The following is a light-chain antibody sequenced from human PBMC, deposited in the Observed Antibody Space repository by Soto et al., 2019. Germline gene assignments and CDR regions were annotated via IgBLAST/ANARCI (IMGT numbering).Light chain of an antibody. Sequence: EIVLKQSPATLSLSPCEGAALSCSASQSVSSYLARYQQKPGQAPRLLIYDASNRATGIPARFSGSGSGTDFTLTISSLEPEDFAVYYCQQRSNWPITFGQGTRLEIK. CDR3: QQRSNWPIT. CDR2: DAS. CDR1: QSVSSY. J-gene: IGKJ5*01. V-gene: IGKV3-11*01.